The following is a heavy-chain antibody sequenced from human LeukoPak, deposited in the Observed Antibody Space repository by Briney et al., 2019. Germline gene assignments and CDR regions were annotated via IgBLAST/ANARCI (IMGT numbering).Heavy chain of an antibody. J-gene: IGHJ4*02. D-gene: IGHD4-11*01. CDR1: GGSISSYY. CDR3: ARLEKMGMTTVRY. V-gene: IGHV4-59*04. CDR2: IYYSGST. Sequence: SETLSLTCTVSGGSISSYYWSWVRQPPGKGLEWIGFIYYSGSTYYNPSLKSRVTISVDTSKNQFSLKLSSVTAADTAVYYCARLEKMGMTTVRYWGQGTLVTVSS.